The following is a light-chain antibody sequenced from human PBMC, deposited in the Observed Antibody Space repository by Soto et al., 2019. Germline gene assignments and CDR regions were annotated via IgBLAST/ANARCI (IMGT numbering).Light chain of an antibody. Sequence: DIQMTQSPFTLSASLGYRVTITCRASQSINRWLAWYQQKPGKAPKLLIYDASTLESGVPSRFSGSGSGTEFTLTISSMQSDDLANYYCHQYDGYSWTFGQGTKVDIK. CDR1: QSINRW. J-gene: IGKJ1*01. CDR2: DAS. V-gene: IGKV1-5*01. CDR3: HQYDGYSWT.